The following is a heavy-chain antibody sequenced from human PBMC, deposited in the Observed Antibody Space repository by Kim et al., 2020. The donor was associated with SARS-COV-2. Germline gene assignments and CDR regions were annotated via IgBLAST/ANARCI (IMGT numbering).Heavy chain of an antibody. CDR3: ARGPIAAAGTAVDY. Sequence: SETLSLTCAVYGGSFSGYYWSWIRQPPGKGLERIGEINHSGSTNYNPSLKSRVTISVDTSKNQFSLKLSSVTAADTAVYYCARGPIAAAGTAVDYWGQGTLVTVSS. CDR2: INHSGST. V-gene: IGHV4-34*01. D-gene: IGHD6-13*01. J-gene: IGHJ4*02. CDR1: GGSFSGYY.